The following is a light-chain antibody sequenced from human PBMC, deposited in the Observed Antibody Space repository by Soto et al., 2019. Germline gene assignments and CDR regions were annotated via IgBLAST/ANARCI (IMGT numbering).Light chain of an antibody. Sequence: EILMTQSPATLSVSPGERATLSCRASQSVSSNLAWYQQKPGQAPRLLIYGASTRATGIPARFSGSGSATEFTLTISSLQPADFAVYYCQQYNNWHPWTFGHGTQVDIK. CDR3: QQYNNWHPWT. J-gene: IGKJ1*01. CDR2: GAS. CDR1: QSVSSN. V-gene: IGKV3-15*01.